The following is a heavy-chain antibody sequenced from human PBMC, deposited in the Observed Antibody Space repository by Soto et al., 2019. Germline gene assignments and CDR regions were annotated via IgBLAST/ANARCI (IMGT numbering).Heavy chain of an antibody. D-gene: IGHD2-15*01. CDR3: AREGDMPYYYYGMDV. V-gene: IGHV1-18*01. CDR2: ISGYNGNT. CDR1: GYTFTTYG. J-gene: IGHJ6*02. Sequence: ASVKVSCKSSGYTFTTYGISWVRQAPGQGLEWMGWISGYNGNTKYAQKFQGRVTMTTDTSTSTAYMDLRSLRSDDTAVYYCAREGDMPYYYYGMDVWGQGTTFTVSS.